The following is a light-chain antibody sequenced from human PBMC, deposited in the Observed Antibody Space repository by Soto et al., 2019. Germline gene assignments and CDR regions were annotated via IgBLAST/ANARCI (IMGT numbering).Light chain of an antibody. J-gene: IGKJ2*01. CDR2: EAS. CDR1: HNIVTY. Sequence: DIHMAQSPPSLSASVGDRVTITCRASHNIVTYLNWYQQKAGKAPSLLIYEASHLQSDVPFRFFGSGSGTDFTLTIDNLQHEDSATYYCQQSHSTPPTFGPGTKLEIK. V-gene: IGKV1-39*01. CDR3: QQSHSTPPT.